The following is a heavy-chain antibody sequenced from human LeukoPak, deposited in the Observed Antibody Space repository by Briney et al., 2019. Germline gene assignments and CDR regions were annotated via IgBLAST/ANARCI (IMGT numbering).Heavy chain of an antibody. Sequence: GESLKISCEGSGYSFTIYWIAWVRQMPGKGLEWMEVIYPGDSTTRHSPSFQGQVTISADKSISTAYLQWSSLKASDTAMYYCARRVYSYETYYFDYWGQGTLVTVSS. J-gene: IGHJ4*02. D-gene: IGHD5-18*01. V-gene: IGHV5-51*01. CDR3: ARRVYSYETYYFDY. CDR1: GYSFTIYW. CDR2: IYPGDSTT.